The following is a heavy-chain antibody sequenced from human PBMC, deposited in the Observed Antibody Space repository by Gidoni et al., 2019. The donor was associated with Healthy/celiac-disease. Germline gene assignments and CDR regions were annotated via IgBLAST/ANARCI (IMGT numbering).Heavy chain of an antibody. V-gene: IGHV1-46*01. Sequence: QVQLVQSGAEVKKPGASVKVSCKASGYTFTNYYMHWVRQAPGQGLEWMGIINPSGGSTSYAQKFQGRVTMTRDTSTSTVYMELSSLRSEDTAVFYCARDPGYGDYVIPGDYWGQGTLVTVSS. D-gene: IGHD4-17*01. CDR2: INPSGGST. CDR1: GYTFTNYY. J-gene: IGHJ4*02. CDR3: ARDPGYGDYVIPGDY.